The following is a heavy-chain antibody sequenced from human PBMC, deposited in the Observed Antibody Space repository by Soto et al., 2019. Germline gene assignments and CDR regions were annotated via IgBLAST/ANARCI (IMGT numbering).Heavy chain of an antibody. V-gene: IGHV1-8*01. CDR3: ARGTPYSYDFWSGYYPYYYYYYMDV. J-gene: IGHJ6*03. CDR1: GYTLTSYD. D-gene: IGHD3-3*01. CDR2: MNPNSGNT. Sequence: ASVKVSCKASGYTLTSYDINWVRQATGQGLEWMGWMNPNSGNTGYAQKFQGRVTMTRNTSISTAYMELSSLRSEDTAVYYCARGTPYSYDFWSGYYPYYYYYYMDVWG.